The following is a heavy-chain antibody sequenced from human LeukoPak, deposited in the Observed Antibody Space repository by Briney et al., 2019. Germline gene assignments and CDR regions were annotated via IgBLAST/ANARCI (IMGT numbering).Heavy chain of an antibody. Sequence: ASVKVSCKASGYTFTGYYMHWVRQAPGQGLEWMGWINPNSGGTNYAQKFQGRVTMTRDTSISTAYMELSRLRSDDTAVYYCARGRKMLPYSSGWYGVDDIVYYYYYYMDVWGKGTTVTISS. V-gene: IGHV1-2*02. CDR3: ARGRKMLPYSSGWYGVDDIVYYYYYYMDV. CDR2: INPNSGGT. CDR1: GYTFTGYY. D-gene: IGHD6-19*01. J-gene: IGHJ6*03.